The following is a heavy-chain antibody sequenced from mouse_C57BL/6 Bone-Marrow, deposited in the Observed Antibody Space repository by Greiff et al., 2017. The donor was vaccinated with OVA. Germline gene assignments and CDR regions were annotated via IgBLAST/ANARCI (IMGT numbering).Heavy chain of an antibody. CDR2: INPNNGGT. V-gene: IGHV1-26*01. CDR1: GYTFTDYY. Sequence: EVQLQQSGPELVKPGASVKISCKASGYTFTDYYMNWVKQSHGKSLEWIGDINPNNGGTSYNQKFKGKATLTVDKSSSTAYMELRSLTSEDSAVYYGAIYYFYALDYWGQGTSVTVSS. CDR3: AIYYFYALDY. J-gene: IGHJ4*01. D-gene: IGHD2-1*01.